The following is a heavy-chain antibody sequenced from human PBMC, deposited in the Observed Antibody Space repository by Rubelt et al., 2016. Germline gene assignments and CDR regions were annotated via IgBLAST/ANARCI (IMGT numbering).Heavy chain of an antibody. CDR3: GRDCSYGTCSLLY. CDR2: ISADNGNT. J-gene: IGHJ4*02. V-gene: IGHV1-18*01. Sequence: QDQLVQSGAEVKKPGASVKVSCKASGYMFTTYGITWVRQAPGQGREWMGWISADNGNTDYAQKHQGRVTMTTDTPTCTSYMGLRSLSPDDTAVYYFGRDCSYGTCSLLYWGQGTLVTVSS. D-gene: IGHD2-15*01. CDR1: GYMFTTYG.